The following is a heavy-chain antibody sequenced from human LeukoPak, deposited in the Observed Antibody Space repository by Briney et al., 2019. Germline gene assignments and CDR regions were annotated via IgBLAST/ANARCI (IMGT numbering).Heavy chain of an antibody. Sequence: SETLSLTCTASGGSISGYYWSWIRQPPGKGLEWIGYIYYSGSTNYNPSLKSRVTISVDTSKNQFALKLSSVTAADTAVYYCARGDSSTWVYWGQGTLVTVSS. CDR1: GGSISGYY. CDR3: ARGDSSTWVY. D-gene: IGHD6-6*01. J-gene: IGHJ4*02. V-gene: IGHV4-59*01. CDR2: IYYSGST.